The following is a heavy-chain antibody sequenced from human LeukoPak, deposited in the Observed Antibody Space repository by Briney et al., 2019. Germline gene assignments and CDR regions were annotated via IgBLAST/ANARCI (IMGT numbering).Heavy chain of an antibody. CDR2: ISYDESNK. V-gene: IGHV3-30*04. Sequence: PGGSLRLSCAASGFTFSNYAMHWVRQAPGKGLEWVALISYDESNKYYADSVRGRSTLSRDSSKNTLYLRMNSLRAEDTAVYYRARDRLYCSSTTCYNYYYYGMDVWGQGTTVTVSS. CDR3: ARDRLYCSSTTCYNYYYYGMDV. D-gene: IGHD2-2*02. CDR1: GFTFSNYA. J-gene: IGHJ6*02.